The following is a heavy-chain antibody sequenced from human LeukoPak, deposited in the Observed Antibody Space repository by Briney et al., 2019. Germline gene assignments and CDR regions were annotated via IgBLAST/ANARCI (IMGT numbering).Heavy chain of an antibody. V-gene: IGHV4-34*01. Sequence: SETLSLTCAVYGGSFSGYYWSWIRQPPGKGLEWIGEINHSGSTNYNPSLKSRVTISVDTSKNQFSLKLSSATAADTAVYYCARGKEEADYWGQGTLVTVSS. J-gene: IGHJ4*02. CDR1: GGSFSGYY. CDR3: ARGKEEADY. CDR2: INHSGST.